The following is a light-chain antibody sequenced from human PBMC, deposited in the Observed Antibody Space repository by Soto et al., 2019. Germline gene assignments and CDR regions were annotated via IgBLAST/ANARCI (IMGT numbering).Light chain of an antibody. J-gene: IGKJ4*01. CDR1: QGIGSY. CDR3: QHGYSTPLT. Sequence: IQWTQSPSSLSASLGDRGTLTCLASQGIGSYLAWYKHKPGEAPKLLILAASTLQSGVPSRFSGSGSGTDFTLTISSLTPEDFETYFCQHGYSTPLTVGGGTKVDI. CDR2: AAS. V-gene: IGKV1-39*01.